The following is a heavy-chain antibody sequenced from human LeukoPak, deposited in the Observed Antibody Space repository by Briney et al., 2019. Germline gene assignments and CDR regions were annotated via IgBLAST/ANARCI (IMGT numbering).Heavy chain of an antibody. V-gene: IGHV3-23*01. CDR1: GFTFSSYA. J-gene: IGHJ6*02. CDR3: AKDRIPSNSYYDFRSGYYYYYYYGMDV. Sequence: GGSLRLSCAASGFTFSSYAMSWVRQAPGKGLEWVSAISGSGGSTYYADSVKGRFTISRDNSKNTLYLQMNSLRAEDTAVYYCAKDRIPSNSYYDFRSGYYYYYYYGMDVWGQGATVTVSS. CDR2: ISGSGGST. D-gene: IGHD3-3*01.